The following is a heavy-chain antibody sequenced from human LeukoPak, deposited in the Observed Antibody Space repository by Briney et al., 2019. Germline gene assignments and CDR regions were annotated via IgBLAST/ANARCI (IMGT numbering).Heavy chain of an antibody. CDR2: IIPILGIA. CDR1: GGTFSSYA. D-gene: IGHD3-10*01. V-gene: IGHV1-69*04. Sequence: GASVKVSCKASGGTFSSYAISWVRQAPGQRLEWMGRIIPILGIANYAQKFQGRVTITADKSTSTAYMELSSLRSEDTAVYYCARGGTMVRGTGYYYYGMDVWGQGTTVTVSS. CDR3: ARGGTMVRGTGYYYYGMDV. J-gene: IGHJ6*02.